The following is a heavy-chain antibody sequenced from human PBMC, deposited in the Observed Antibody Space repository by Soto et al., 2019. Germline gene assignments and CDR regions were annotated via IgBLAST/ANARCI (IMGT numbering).Heavy chain of an antibody. CDR1: GLTFSYFA. CDR3: ALLGRSGSGRPYYYGMEV. Sequence: EVQLLESGGGLVQPGGSLRLSCAVSGLTFSYFAMSWVRQAPGKGLEWVSAISGSGGITYYADSVKGRFTISRDNSKNTLFLQMNSLRAEDTAVYYCALLGRSGSGRPYYYGMEVWGQGTTVTVSS. D-gene: IGHD3-10*01. J-gene: IGHJ6*02. CDR2: ISGSGGIT. V-gene: IGHV3-23*01.